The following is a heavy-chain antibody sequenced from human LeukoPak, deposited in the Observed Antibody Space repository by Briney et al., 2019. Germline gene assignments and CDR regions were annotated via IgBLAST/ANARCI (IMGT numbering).Heavy chain of an antibody. CDR1: GGSISSHY. CDR2: IYYTGST. Sequence: KPSETLSLTCTVSGGSISSHYWSWIRQPPGKGLEWIGYIYYTGSTNYNPSLKSRVTISVDTSRDQFSLKLSSVTAADTAVYYCVSSYGPRTYYYYYMDVWGKGTTVTVSS. CDR3: VSSYGPRTYYYYYMDV. V-gene: IGHV4-59*11. J-gene: IGHJ6*03. D-gene: IGHD3-10*01.